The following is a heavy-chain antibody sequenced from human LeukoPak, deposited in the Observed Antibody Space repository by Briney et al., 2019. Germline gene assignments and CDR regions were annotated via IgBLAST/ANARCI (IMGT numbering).Heavy chain of an antibody. CDR1: GYTFTSYG. CDR2: ISAYNGNT. V-gene: IGHV1-18*01. J-gene: IGHJ6*03. D-gene: IGHD2-8*01. Sequence: VASAKVSCKPSGYTFTSYGIGCVRHAPGQGLEWMGWISAYNGNTNYAQKLQGRVTMTTDTSTSTAYMELRSLRSDDTAVYYCARTGGYRTNGVCPDYYYYYMDVWGKGTTVTVSS. CDR3: ARTGGYRTNGVCPDYYYYYMDV.